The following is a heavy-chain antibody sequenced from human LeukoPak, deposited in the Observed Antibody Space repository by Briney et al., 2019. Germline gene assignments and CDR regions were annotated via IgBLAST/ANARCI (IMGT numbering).Heavy chain of an antibody. D-gene: IGHD4/OR15-4a*01. Sequence: GGSLRLSCVASGFTFSRYWMHWVRQAPGKGLVWVSRINSDGFSTTYADFVRGRFTISRDNAKNTVYLQMNSLRAEDTAVYYCARDYGAWGQGTLVTASS. J-gene: IGHJ5*02. CDR1: GFTFSRYW. CDR2: INSDGFST. CDR3: ARDYGA. V-gene: IGHV3-74*03.